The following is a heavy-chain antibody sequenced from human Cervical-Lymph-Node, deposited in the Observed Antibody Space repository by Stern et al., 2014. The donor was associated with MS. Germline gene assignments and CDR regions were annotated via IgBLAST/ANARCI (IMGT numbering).Heavy chain of an antibody. V-gene: IGHV1-69*06. CDR3: ANRDMGYTYGRHDY. Sequence: VQLVESGAEVKKPGSSVKVSCKASGGTFNNHDISWVRQARGQGLEWMGGMGPLFGTPGYARKFQGRVTITAEKSTSTAHMDLSSLNREDTGIYYCANRDMGYTYGRHDYWGQGTLVTVSS. J-gene: IGHJ4*02. D-gene: IGHD5-12*01. CDR2: MGPLFGTP. CDR1: GGTFNNHD.